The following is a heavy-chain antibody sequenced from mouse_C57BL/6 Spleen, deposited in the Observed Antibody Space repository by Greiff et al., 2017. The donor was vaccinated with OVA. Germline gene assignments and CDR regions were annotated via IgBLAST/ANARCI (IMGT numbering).Heavy chain of an antibody. CDR1: GYTFTSYT. Sequence: VKLMESGAELARPGASVKMSCKASGYTFTSYTMHWVKQRPGQGLEWIGYINPSSGYTKYNQKFKDKATLTADKSSSTAYMQLSSLTSEDSAVYYCARYDDYDYFDYWGQGTTLTVSS. V-gene: IGHV1-4*01. CDR3: ARYDDYDYFDY. CDR2: INPSSGYT. J-gene: IGHJ2*01. D-gene: IGHD2-4*01.